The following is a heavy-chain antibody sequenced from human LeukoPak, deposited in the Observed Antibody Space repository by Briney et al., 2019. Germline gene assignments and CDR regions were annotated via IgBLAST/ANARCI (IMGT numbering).Heavy chain of an antibody. J-gene: IGHJ6*02. D-gene: IGHD3-16*02. CDR3: ARDVTFGGVIVTAYGMDV. Sequence: SETLSLTCTVSGGSVSSGSYYWRWIRQPPGTGLEWIGYIYYSGSTNYNPSLKSRVTISVDTSKNQFSLKLSSVTAADTAVYYCARDVTFGGVIVTAYGMDVWGQGTTVTVSS. CDR1: GGSVSSGSYY. CDR2: IYYSGST. V-gene: IGHV4-61*01.